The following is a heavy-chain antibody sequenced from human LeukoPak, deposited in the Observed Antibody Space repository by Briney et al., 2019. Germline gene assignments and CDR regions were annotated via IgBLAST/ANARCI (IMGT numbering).Heavy chain of an antibody. CDR1: GFTFDEYG. V-gene: IGHV3-20*04. J-gene: IGHJ4*02. CDR2: IHWNGGST. D-gene: IGHD2-2*01. Sequence: GGSLRLSCAASGFTFDEYGMSWVRQAPGKGLEWVAGIHWNGGSTAYADSVKGRFTISRDNAKNSLYLQMNSLRAEDTAFYFGARSMNFVVVPAAGIDYWGQGTLVSVSS. CDR3: ARSMNFVVVPAAGIDY.